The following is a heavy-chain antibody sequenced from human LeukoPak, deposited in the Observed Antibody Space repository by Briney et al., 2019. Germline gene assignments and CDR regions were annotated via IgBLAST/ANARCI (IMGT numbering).Heavy chain of an antibody. Sequence: GGSLRLSCAASGFTFSGSAMHWVRQASGKGLEWVGRIRSKANSYATAYAASVKGRFTISRDDSKNTAYLQMNSPKTEDTAVYYCTRQYGDYKHGEIDYWGQGTLVTVSS. CDR2: IRSKANSYAT. CDR3: TRQYGDYKHGEIDY. V-gene: IGHV3-73*01. J-gene: IGHJ4*02. D-gene: IGHD4-17*01. CDR1: GFTFSGSA.